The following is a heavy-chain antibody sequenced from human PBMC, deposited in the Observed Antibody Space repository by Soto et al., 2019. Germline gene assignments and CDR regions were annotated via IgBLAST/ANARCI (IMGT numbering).Heavy chain of an antibody. V-gene: IGHV1-69*13. Sequence: SVKVSCKASGGTFSSYAISWVRQAPGQGLEWMGGIIPIFSTANYAQKLQGRVTITADESTSTAYRELSSLRSEDTAVYYFARSAGYGENTDYYYYGMDVWGQGTTVTVSS. J-gene: IGHJ6*02. CDR2: IIPIFSTA. CDR1: GGTFSSYA. CDR3: ARSAGYGENTDYYYYGMDV. D-gene: IGHD4-17*01.